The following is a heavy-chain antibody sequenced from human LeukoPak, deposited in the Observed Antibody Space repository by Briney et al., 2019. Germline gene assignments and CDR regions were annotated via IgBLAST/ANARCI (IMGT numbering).Heavy chain of an antibody. V-gene: IGHV5-51*01. J-gene: IGHJ6*03. Sequence: GEPLKISCKGSGYSFTSYWIGWVRQMPGKGLEWMGIIYPGDSDTRYSPSFQGQVTISADKSISTAYLQWSSLKASDTAMYYCARGGYSSSSQYYYYYYYMDVWGKGTTVTVSS. D-gene: IGHD6-6*01. CDR1: GYSFTSYW. CDR3: ARGGYSSSSQYYYYYYYMDV. CDR2: IYPGDSDT.